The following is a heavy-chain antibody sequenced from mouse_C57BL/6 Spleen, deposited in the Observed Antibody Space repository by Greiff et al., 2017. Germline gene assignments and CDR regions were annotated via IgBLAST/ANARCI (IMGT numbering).Heavy chain of an antibody. J-gene: IGHJ1*03. CDR3: ARLGGNYWYFDV. CDR1: GYSFTDYN. Sequence: QLQESGPELVKPGASVKISCKASGYSFTDYNMNWVKQSNGKSLEWIGVINPNNGTTSYNQKFKGKATLTVDQSSSTAYMQLNSLTSEDAAVYYCARLGGNYWYFDVWGTGTTVTVSS. D-gene: IGHD1-1*02. V-gene: IGHV1-39*01. CDR2: INPNNGTT.